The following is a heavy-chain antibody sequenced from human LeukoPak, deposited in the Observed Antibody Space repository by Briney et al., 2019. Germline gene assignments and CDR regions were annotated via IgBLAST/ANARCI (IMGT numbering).Heavy chain of an antibody. Sequence: GGSLRLSCAASGFTFSSYGMHWVRQAPGKGLEWVAVIAYYGSNKYYADSVKGRFTISRDNSKNTLYLQMNTLRAEDTAVYYCARDVDGYSLDYWGQGALVTVYS. D-gene: IGHD3-22*01. CDR3: ARDVDGYSLDY. CDR1: GFTFSSYG. V-gene: IGHV3-30*19. J-gene: IGHJ4*02. CDR2: IAYYGSNK.